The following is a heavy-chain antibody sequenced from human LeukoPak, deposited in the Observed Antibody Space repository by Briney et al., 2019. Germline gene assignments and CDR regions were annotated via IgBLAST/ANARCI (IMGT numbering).Heavy chain of an antibody. J-gene: IGHJ4*02. Sequence: SETLSLTCAVYGESFSGNYWSWIRQPPGKGLEWIGEINRGGSTDYNPSLKSRVTISVDTSKNQFSLKLSSVTAADTAVYYCARVGYSSSSYIDYWGQGTLVTVSS. CDR2: INRGGST. D-gene: IGHD6-6*01. V-gene: IGHV4-34*01. CDR3: ARVGYSSSSYIDY. CDR1: GESFSGNY.